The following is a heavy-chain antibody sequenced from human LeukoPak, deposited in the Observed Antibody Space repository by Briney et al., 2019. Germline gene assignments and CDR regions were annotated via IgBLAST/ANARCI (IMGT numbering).Heavy chain of an antibody. V-gene: IGHV4-39*02. Sequence: SETLSLTCSVSGDSVSSSSYYWGWIRQPPGKGLEDIGCIYHSGSTFYNPSLESRVTISVDTSENHFSLKLSSVTAADTAVYYCARLKGYYINFWGQGTLVTVSS. CDR1: GDSVSSSSYY. J-gene: IGHJ4*02. CDR3: ARLKGYYINF. CDR2: IYHSGST.